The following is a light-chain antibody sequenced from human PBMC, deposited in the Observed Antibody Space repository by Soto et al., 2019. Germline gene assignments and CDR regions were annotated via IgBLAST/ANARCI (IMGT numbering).Light chain of an antibody. Sequence: EIVLTQSPATLSLSPGERATLSCRASQSVSSYLAWYQQTPGQAPRLLIYDASNRATGIPARFSGSGSGTDFTLTISGLEPEDFAVYYCQQRSNWPRTFGQGTKVQIK. J-gene: IGKJ1*01. CDR3: QQRSNWPRT. CDR1: QSVSSY. V-gene: IGKV3-11*01. CDR2: DAS.